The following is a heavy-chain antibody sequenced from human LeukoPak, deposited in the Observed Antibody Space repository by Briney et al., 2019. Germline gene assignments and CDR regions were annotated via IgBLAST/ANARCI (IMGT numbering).Heavy chain of an antibody. CDR2: INPNSGGT. Sequence: ASVKVSCKASGYTFTDYYMHWVRQAPGQGLEWMGWINPNSGGTNYEQKFQGRVTMTRDTSISKAYMELTRLTSDDTAVYYCARVAGSGSYYSVDYWGQGTLLTVSS. D-gene: IGHD3-10*01. V-gene: IGHV1-2*02. CDR1: GYTFTDYY. CDR3: ARVAGSGSYYSVDY. J-gene: IGHJ4*02.